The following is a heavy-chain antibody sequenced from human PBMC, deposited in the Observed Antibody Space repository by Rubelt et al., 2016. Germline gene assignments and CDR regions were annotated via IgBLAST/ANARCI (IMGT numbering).Heavy chain of an antibody. V-gene: IGHV3-33*01. CDR2: IWYDGSNK. CDR3: ARAPIWQQLEVWFDP. Sequence: QVQLVESGGGVVQPGRSLRLSCAASGFTFSSYGMHWVRQAPGKGLEWVAVIWYDGSNKYYADSVKGRFTSSRDNSKNTLYLQMNSLRAEDTAVYYCARAPIWQQLEVWFDPWGQGTLVTVSS. D-gene: IGHD6-13*01. J-gene: IGHJ5*02. CDR1: GFTFSSYG.